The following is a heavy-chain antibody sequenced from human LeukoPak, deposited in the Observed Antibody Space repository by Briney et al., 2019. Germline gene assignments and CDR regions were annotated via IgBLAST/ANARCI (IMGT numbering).Heavy chain of an antibody. J-gene: IGHJ4*01. CDR3: ATSRVFDY. CDR1: GFRFSDYF. V-gene: IGHV3-11*04. CDR2: INSGGTNI. Sequence: MTGGSLRLSCEASGFRFSDYFMNWIRQAPGKGLEWLSYINSGGTNILYAESVKGRFTISRDNAKQTLYLEMNSLTVEDTATYYCATSRVFDYWGHGTLVTVSS.